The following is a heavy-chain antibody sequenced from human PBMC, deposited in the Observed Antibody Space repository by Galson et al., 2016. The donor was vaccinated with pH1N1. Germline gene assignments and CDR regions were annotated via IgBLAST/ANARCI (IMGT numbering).Heavy chain of an antibody. CDR3: ARAGYGDYSNYFDY. CDR1: GYTFTTFG. D-gene: IGHD4-17*01. CDR2: IRAYNGNT. J-gene: IGHJ4*02. Sequence: SCKASGYTFTTFGVSWVRQAPGQGLEWMGWIRAYNGNTNYAQSLQGRVTMTTDTSTSTAYMELRSLRSDDTAVYYCARAGYGDYSNYFDYWGQGTLVTVSS. V-gene: IGHV1-18*01.